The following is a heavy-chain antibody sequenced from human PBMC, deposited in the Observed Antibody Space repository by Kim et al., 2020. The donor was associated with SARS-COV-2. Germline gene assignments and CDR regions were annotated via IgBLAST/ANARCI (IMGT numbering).Heavy chain of an antibody. J-gene: IGHJ4*02. D-gene: IGHD1-1*01. CDR3: AREGYNWNDVDY. Sequence: NYNPSPTNRVTMSVDTSKNQYSLKLSSVTAAGTAVYYCAREGYNWNDVDYWGQGTLVTVSS. V-gene: IGHV4-4*07.